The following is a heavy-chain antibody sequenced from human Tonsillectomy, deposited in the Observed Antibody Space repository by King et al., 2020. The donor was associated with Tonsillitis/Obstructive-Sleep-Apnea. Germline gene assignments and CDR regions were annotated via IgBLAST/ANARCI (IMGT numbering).Heavy chain of an antibody. CDR2: ISSYGDIT. D-gene: IGHD2-2*01. J-gene: IGHJ6*02. CDR3: AREFCSSASCHPYFYGMDV. Sequence: EVQLVESGGGLVQPGGSLRLSCAASGFTFSSYNMYWVRQAPGKGLEYVSGISSYGDITYYENSVKGRFTISRDNSKNSLYLQMGSLRTEDMAVYYCAREFCSSASCHPYFYGMDVWGQGTTVTVSS. V-gene: IGHV3-64*01. CDR1: GFTFSSYN.